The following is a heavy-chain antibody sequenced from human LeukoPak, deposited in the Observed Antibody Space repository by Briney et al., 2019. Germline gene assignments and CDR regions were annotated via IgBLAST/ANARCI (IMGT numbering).Heavy chain of an antibody. Sequence: SETLSLTCTVSGGSISSSSYYWGWIRQPPGKGLEWIGSIYYSGSTYYNPSLKSRVTISVDTSKNQFSLKLSSVTAADTAVYYCARAEPVGALRVLDYWGQGILVAVSS. CDR3: ARAEPVGALRVLDY. V-gene: IGHV4-39*07. D-gene: IGHD1-26*01. J-gene: IGHJ4*02. CDR2: IYYSGST. CDR1: GGSISSSSYY.